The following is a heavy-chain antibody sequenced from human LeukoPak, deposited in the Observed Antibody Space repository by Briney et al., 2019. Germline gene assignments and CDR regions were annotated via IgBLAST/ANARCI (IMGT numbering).Heavy chain of an antibody. CDR2: ISYDGSNE. CDR3: ARAPDIVVVVAASDY. D-gene: IGHD2-15*01. V-gene: IGHV3-30*04. CDR1: GFTFSSYV. J-gene: IGHJ4*02. Sequence: AGGSLRLSCAASGFTFSSYVMHWVRQAPGKGLEWVAIISYDGSNEYYADSVKGRFTISRDDAKNSLYLQMNSLRAEDTAVYYCARAPDIVVVVAASDYWGQGTLVTVSS.